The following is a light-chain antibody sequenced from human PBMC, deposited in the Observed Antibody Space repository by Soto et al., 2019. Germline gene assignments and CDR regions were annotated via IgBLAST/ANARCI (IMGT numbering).Light chain of an antibody. V-gene: IGKV3-15*01. CDR3: QQYNNWPPWT. CDR1: QSVKNN. CDR2: GAS. Sequence: EIVMTQSPATLSVSPGERATLSCRASQSVKNNLAWYQQKPGKAPRLLIYGASTRATGIPARFSGSGSGTEFNLTISSLQSEDFAVYYCQQYNNWPPWTFGQGTKVEIK. J-gene: IGKJ1*01.